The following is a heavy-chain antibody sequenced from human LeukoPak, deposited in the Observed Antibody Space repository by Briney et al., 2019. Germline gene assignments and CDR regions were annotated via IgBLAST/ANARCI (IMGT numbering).Heavy chain of an antibody. V-gene: IGHV4-38-2*01. CDR2: IYHSGST. Sequence: SETLSLTCAVSGYSISSGYYWGWIRQPPGKGLEWIGSIYHSGSTYYNPSLKSRVTISVDTSKNQFSLKLSSVTAADTAVYYCAGHPDVPAALKIYYYYYMDVWGKGTTVTVSS. D-gene: IGHD2-2*01. J-gene: IGHJ6*03. CDR3: AGHPDVPAALKIYYYYYMDV. CDR1: GYSISSGYY.